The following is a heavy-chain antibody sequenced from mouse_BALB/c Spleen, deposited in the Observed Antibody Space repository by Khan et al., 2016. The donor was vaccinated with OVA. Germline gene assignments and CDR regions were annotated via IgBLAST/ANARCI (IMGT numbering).Heavy chain of an antibody. CDR1: GYTFTSYT. Sequence: QVRLQQSGAELARPGASVKMSCKASGYTFTSYTIHWIKLRPGQGLEWIGYINPNNGYTNYNQKFKDKATLTADKSSTTVYMQLSSLTSDDSAVYNCVRDGAYYGNDGWFAYWGQGTLVTVSA. CDR2: INPNNGYT. J-gene: IGHJ3*01. D-gene: IGHD2-14*01. CDR3: VRDGAYYGNDGWFAY. V-gene: IGHV1-4*01.